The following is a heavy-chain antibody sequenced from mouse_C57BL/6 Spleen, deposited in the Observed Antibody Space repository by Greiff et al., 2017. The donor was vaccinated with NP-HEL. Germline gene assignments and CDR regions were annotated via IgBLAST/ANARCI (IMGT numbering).Heavy chain of an antibody. V-gene: IGHV1-39*01. CDR3: ASHDYYGSSYAMDY. D-gene: IGHD1-1*01. CDR1: GYSFTDYN. J-gene: IGHJ4*01. CDR2: INPNYGTT. Sequence: EVKLQESGPELVKPGASVKISCKASGYSFTDYNMNWVKQSNGKSLEWIGVINPNYGTTSYNQKFKGKATLTVDQSSSTAYMQLNSLTSEDSAVYYCASHDYYGSSYAMDYWGQGTSVTVSS.